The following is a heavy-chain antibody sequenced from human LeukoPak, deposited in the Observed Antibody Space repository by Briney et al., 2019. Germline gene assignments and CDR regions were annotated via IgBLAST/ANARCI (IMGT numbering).Heavy chain of an antibody. D-gene: IGHD6-19*01. J-gene: IGHJ4*02. V-gene: IGHV3-9*01. CDR3: AKDGGHTSVLYYFEC. CDR2: ISWKSDSM. CDR1: GFSFDDYA. Sequence: GGSLRLSCAASGFSFDDYAMHWVRQVPGKGLEWVSGISWKSDSMRYADSVKGRFTVSRDNAKNSLYLQMNSLRTEDTALYYCAKDGGHTSVLYYFECWGQGTLVTVSS.